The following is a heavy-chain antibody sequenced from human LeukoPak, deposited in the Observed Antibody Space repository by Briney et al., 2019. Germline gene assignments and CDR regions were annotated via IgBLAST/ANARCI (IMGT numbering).Heavy chain of an antibody. Sequence: SETLSLTCSVSGGSITGYYWSWIRQPPGKGLEWIGHIYYSGSTNYNPSLKSRITMSVDTSKHQFSLKLSSVTAADTAVYYCARHLYYYDSSGYHTYRDAFDIWGQGTMVTVSS. V-gene: IGHV4-59*01. CDR1: GGSITGYY. CDR2: IYYSGST. CDR3: ARHLYYYDSSGYHTYRDAFDI. J-gene: IGHJ3*02. D-gene: IGHD3-22*01.